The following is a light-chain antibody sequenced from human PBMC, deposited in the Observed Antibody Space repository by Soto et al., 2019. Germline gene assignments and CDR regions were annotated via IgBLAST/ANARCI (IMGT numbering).Light chain of an antibody. CDR2: GAS. J-gene: IGKJ1*01. V-gene: IGKV3-15*01. CDR1: QNIDSH. CDR3: QQYDEWPLT. Sequence: ILMTQSPATLSVSPGERATLSCRASQNIDSHLAWYQQKPGQAPRVVIFGASTRATGIAARFSGRGSGTDFTLTITSLQSKDFAVYYCQQYDEWPLTFGQGTKVEI.